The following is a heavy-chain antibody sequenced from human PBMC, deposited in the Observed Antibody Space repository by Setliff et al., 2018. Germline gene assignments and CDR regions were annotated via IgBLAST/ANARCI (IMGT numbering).Heavy chain of an antibody. D-gene: IGHD3-22*01. CDR2: IYYSGST. V-gene: IGHV4-59*01. CDR1: GGSISSYY. J-gene: IGHJ4*02. CDR3: ARLWISRMIVVVRAYYYFDY. Sequence: SETLSLTCTVSGGSISSYYWSWIRQPPGKGLEWIGYIYYSGSTNYNPSLKSRVAISVDTSKNQFSLKLSSVTAAATAVYYCARLWISRMIVVVRAYYYFDYWGQGTLVTVSS.